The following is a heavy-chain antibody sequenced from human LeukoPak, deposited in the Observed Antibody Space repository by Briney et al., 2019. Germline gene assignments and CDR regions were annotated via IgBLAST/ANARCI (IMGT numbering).Heavy chain of an antibody. CDR2: ISWNSGSI. D-gene: IGHD6-13*01. V-gene: IGHV3-9*01. CDR1: GFTFDDYA. Sequence: GGSLRLSCAASGFTFDDYAMHWVRQAPGKGLEWVSGISWNSGSIGYADSVKGRFTISRDNGKNSVHLQMNNLRAEDTAVYYCARGGGMRSWYDFDYWGQGILVTVSS. J-gene: IGHJ4*02. CDR3: ARGGGMRSWYDFDY.